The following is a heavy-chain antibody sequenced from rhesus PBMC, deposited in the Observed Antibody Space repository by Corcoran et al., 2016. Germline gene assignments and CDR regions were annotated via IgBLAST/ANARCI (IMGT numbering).Heavy chain of an antibody. CDR1: GGSISSSNG. CDR2: ISGSSGST. Sequence: QVQLQESGPGLVKPSETLSLTCAGSGGSISSSNGGNWIRQPPGKGLEWIGYISGSSGSTYYNPSLKSRVTISTDTSKNQFSLKLSSVTAADTAVYYCARDLGSGWYRWGQGVLVTVSS. J-gene: IGHJ4*01. V-gene: IGHV4-65*01. CDR3: ARDLGSGWYR. D-gene: IGHD6-31*01.